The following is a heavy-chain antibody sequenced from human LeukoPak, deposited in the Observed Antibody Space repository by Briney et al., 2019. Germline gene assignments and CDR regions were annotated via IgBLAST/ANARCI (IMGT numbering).Heavy chain of an antibody. CDR3: ARSEMTNQFDYYYGMDV. Sequence: GRSLRLSCAASGFTFNNYGMHWVRQAPGKGLEWVAVISYDGSNKYYADSVKGRFTISRDNSKNTLYLQMNSLRAEDTAVYYCARSEMTNQFDYYYGMDVWGQGTTVTVSS. CDR2: ISYDGSNK. CDR1: GFTFNNYG. D-gene: IGHD4-11*01. J-gene: IGHJ6*02. V-gene: IGHV3-30*03.